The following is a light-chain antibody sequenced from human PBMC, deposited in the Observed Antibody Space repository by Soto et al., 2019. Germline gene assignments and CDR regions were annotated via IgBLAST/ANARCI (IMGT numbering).Light chain of an antibody. CDR3: AAWDGSLNVVV. Sequence: QSVLTQAPSASGTTGQRVNISCSGSSSNIGRNTVSWYQQLPGTAPKLLIYINNQRPSGVPDRFSGSKSGTSASLAISGLQSEDEADYFCAAWDGSLNVVVFGGGTKLTVL. V-gene: IGLV1-44*01. CDR1: SSNIGRNT. J-gene: IGLJ2*01. CDR2: INN.